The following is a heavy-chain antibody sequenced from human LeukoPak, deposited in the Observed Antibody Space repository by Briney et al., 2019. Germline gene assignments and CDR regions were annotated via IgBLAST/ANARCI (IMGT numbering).Heavy chain of an antibody. Sequence: GGALRLSCVASGFTFSSYSMNWVRQAPGRGLEWVSLISITSSYIFYSDSVKGRFTISRDNAKNSLYLQMNSLRAEDTAVYYCARENTVVYSSRWSPDYWGQGTLVTVSS. J-gene: IGHJ4*02. CDR1: GFTFSSYS. V-gene: IGHV3-21*01. CDR3: ARENTVVYSSRWSPDY. CDR2: ISITSSYI. D-gene: IGHD6-13*01.